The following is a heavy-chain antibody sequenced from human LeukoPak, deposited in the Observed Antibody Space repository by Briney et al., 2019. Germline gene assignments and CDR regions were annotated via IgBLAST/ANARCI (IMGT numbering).Heavy chain of an antibody. D-gene: IGHD3-10*01. J-gene: IGHJ4*02. CDR2: INHSGST. Sequence: SETLSLTCAVYGGSFSGYYWSWIRQPPGKGLEWIGEINHSGSTNYNPSLKSRVTISVDTSKNQFSLKLSSVTAADTAVYYCARHRVRGVIIKAPNYFDYWGQGTLVTVSS. CDR3: ARHRVRGVIIKAPNYFDY. CDR1: GGSFSGYY. V-gene: IGHV4-34*01.